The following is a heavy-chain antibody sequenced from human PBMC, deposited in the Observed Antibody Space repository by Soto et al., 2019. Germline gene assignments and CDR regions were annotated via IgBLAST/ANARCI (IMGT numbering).Heavy chain of an antibody. V-gene: IGHV4-39*07. CDR1: GGSISSSSYY. D-gene: IGHD3-10*01. J-gene: IGHJ6*03. CDR3: ARVERGPPYYYMDV. CDR2: INYSGST. Sequence: SETLSLTCTVSGGSISSSSYYWGWIRQPPGKGLEWIGDINYSGSTNYNPSLKSRVTISVDTSKNQFSLKLSSVPAADTAVYYCARVERGPPYYYMDVWGKGTTVTVSS.